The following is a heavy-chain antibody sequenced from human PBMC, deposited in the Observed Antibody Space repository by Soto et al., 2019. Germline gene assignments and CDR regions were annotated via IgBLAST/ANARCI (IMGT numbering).Heavy chain of an antibody. Sequence: ASVKVSCKASGYTFTSYDINWVRQATGQGLEWMGWMNPNSGNTGYAQKFQGRVTMTRNTSISTAYMELSSLRSEDTAVYYCARGPHYDFWSGYSGGAFDIWGQGTMVTVSS. J-gene: IGHJ3*02. CDR2: MNPNSGNT. V-gene: IGHV1-8*01. D-gene: IGHD3-3*01. CDR1: GYTFTSYD. CDR3: ARGPHYDFWSGYSGGAFDI.